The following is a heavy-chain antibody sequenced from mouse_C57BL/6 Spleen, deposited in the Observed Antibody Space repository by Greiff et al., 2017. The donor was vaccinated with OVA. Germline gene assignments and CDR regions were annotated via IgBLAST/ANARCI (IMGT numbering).Heavy chain of an antibody. D-gene: IGHD2-5*01. Sequence: VQLQQSGPELVKPGASVKISCKASGYSFTGYYMNWVKQSPEKSLEWIGVINPSTGGTTYNQKFKAKATLTVDKSSSTAYMQLKSLTSEDSAVYYCARRGYSNFYAKDYWGQGTSVTVSS. J-gene: IGHJ4*01. CDR2: INPSTGGT. CDR3: ARRGYSNFYAKDY. V-gene: IGHV1-42*01. CDR1: GYSFTGYY.